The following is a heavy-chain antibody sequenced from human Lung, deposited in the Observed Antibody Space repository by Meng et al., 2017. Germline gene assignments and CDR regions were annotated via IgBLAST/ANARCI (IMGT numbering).Heavy chain of an antibody. V-gene: IGHV4-34*01. CDR3: ARGPTTMAHDFDY. CDR2: INHSGST. Sequence: QVQPHQWGARLLKPSETLSLTCVVSGGSFSDYYWRWIRQPPGKGLEWIGEINHSGSTNYNPSLENRATISVDTSQNNLSLKLSSVTAADSAVYYCARGPTTMAHDFDYWGQGTLVTVSS. J-gene: IGHJ4*02. CDR1: GGSFSDYY. D-gene: IGHD4-11*01.